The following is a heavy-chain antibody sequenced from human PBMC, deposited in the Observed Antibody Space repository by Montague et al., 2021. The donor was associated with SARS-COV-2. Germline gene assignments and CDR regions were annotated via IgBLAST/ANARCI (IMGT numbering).Heavy chain of an antibody. CDR3: ARGRPVQGSIRHFDSVSSGVLDL. D-gene: IGHD3-9*01. J-gene: IGHJ4*03. V-gene: IGHV4-34*01. CDR1: RGSVNSYY. Sequence: SETLSLTCAVYRGSVNSYYWTWIRQAPGKGLEWIGEINHSGTTKYNPSLKSRVTMSMDASKRQFSLRLDSVSAADTAVYFCARGRPVQGSIRHFDSVSSGVLDLWALGSLVIVSS. CDR2: INHSGTT.